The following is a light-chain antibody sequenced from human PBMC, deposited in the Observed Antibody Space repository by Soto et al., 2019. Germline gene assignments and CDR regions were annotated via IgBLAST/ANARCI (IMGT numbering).Light chain of an antibody. CDR1: KDINNW. J-gene: IGKJ1*01. CDR2: AAS. CDR3: QDSSCYAGA. V-gene: IGKV1D-12*01. Sequence: ARKDINNWLAWYQQEPGKAPKLLIYAASILHSGVPSRFSGSGSGTEFTLTMRCLQPDDIAIYYYQDSSCYAGAFGEGTKVDIK.